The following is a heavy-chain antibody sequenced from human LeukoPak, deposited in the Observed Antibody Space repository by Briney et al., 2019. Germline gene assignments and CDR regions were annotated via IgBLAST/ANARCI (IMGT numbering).Heavy chain of an antibody. Sequence: GGSLRLSCAVSGFTFSSYSMNWVRQAPGKGLEWVSAISGSGGSTYYADSVKGRFTISRDNSKNTLYLQMNSLRAEDTAVYYCAKGYCSSTSCPIDYWGQGTLVTVSS. CDR1: GFTFSSYS. CDR3: AKGYCSSTSCPIDY. J-gene: IGHJ4*02. D-gene: IGHD2-2*01. CDR2: ISGSGGST. V-gene: IGHV3-23*01.